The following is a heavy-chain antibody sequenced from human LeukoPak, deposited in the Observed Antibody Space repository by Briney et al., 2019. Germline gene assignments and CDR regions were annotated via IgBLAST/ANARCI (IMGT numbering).Heavy chain of an antibody. D-gene: IGHD6-25*01. CDR3: AKEPNAYSSGWYFQD. CDR2: ISHDGTTT. Sequence: GGSLRLSCAASGFTFSNYGMQWVRQAPGKGLEWVAVISHDGTTTFYADSVKGRFTISRDNSKNTLDLQMDSLRAEDTAVYFCAKEPNAYSSGWYFQDWGQGTLVTVS. V-gene: IGHV3-30*18. J-gene: IGHJ1*01. CDR1: GFTFSNYG.